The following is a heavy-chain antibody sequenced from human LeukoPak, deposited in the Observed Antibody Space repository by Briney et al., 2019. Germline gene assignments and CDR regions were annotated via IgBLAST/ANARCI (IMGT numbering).Heavy chain of an antibody. Sequence: GASVKVSCKTSGYTFIDYAIHWVRQVPGQRLEWMGWINGGNGKTKYSQKFQGRVTITRDTPASTAYMEVNSLRSEDTALYYCARDRGQSLLPAWGQGTLVTVSS. CDR3: ARDRGQSLLPA. V-gene: IGHV1-3*01. CDR1: GYTFIDYA. J-gene: IGHJ4*02. D-gene: IGHD2-2*01. CDR2: INGGNGKT.